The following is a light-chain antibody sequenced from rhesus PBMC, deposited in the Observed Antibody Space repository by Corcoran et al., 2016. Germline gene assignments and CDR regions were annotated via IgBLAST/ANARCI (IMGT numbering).Light chain of an antibody. Sequence: DIQMTQSPSSLSASAGDRVTITCRTSENVNNYLNWYQQKPGKAPKLLIYKASTLQSGVPSRFSGSGSGTDHIFTISSLQSEDVATYYCQHNYGTPLTFGGGTKVEIK. CDR2: KAS. V-gene: IGKV1-74*01. J-gene: IGKJ4*01. CDR1: ENVNNY. CDR3: QHNYGTPLT.